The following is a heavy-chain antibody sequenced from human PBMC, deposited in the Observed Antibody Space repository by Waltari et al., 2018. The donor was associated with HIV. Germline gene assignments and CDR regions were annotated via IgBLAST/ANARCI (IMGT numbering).Heavy chain of an antibody. D-gene: IGHD1-26*01. Sequence: KQWGAGLLKTADTLSLTCAEYGGSFRGYFWTWIRQSPVKGLEWIGEVDHAWMTHNNPSLKGRISLSSDKSQNPFSLKLTSVTAEATAVYYCSLGKIFDFWGQGTLVTVSS. J-gene: IGHJ4*02. CDR1: GGSFRGYF. CDR2: VDHAWMT. CDR3: SLGKIFDF. V-gene: IGHV4-34*02.